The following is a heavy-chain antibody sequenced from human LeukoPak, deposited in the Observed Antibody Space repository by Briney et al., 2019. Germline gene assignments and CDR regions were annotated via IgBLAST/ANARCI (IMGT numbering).Heavy chain of an antibody. D-gene: IGHD2-2*02. Sequence: GASVKVSCKASGGTFSSHAISWVRQAPGQGLEWMGGIIPIFGTANYAQKFQGRVTITTDESTSTAYMELSSLRSEDTAVYYCARDNCSSTSCYKSENWFDPWGQGTLVTVSS. CDR1: GGTFSSHA. J-gene: IGHJ5*02. CDR3: ARDNCSSTSCYKSENWFDP. V-gene: IGHV1-69*05. CDR2: IIPIFGTA.